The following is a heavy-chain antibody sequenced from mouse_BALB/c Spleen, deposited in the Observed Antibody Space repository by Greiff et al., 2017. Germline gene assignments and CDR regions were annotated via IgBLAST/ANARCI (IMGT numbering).Heavy chain of an antibody. V-gene: IGHV14-3*02. CDR1: GFNIKDTY. CDR2: IDPANGNT. CDR3: ARPYGSPFMDY. J-gene: IGHJ4*01. D-gene: IGHD1-1*01. Sequence: EVQLQQSGAELVKPGASVKLSCTASGFNIKDTYMHWVKQRPEQGLEWIGRIDPANGNTKYDPKFQGKATITADTSSNTAYLQLSSLTSEDTAVYYCARPYGSPFMDYWGQGTSVTVSS.